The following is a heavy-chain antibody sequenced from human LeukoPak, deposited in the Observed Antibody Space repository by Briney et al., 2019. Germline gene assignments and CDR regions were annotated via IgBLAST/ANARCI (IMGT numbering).Heavy chain of an antibody. CDR2: IYYSGST. J-gene: IGHJ6*03. V-gene: IGHV4-59*08. Sequence: SETLSLTCTVPGGSISSYYWSWIRQPPGKGLEWIGYIYYSGSTNYNPSLKSRVTISVDTSKNQFSLKLSSVTAADTAVYYCARQRSSSWDPNHYYYYMDVWGKGTTVTVSS. D-gene: IGHD6-13*01. CDR1: GGSISSYY. CDR3: ARQRSSSWDPNHYYYYMDV.